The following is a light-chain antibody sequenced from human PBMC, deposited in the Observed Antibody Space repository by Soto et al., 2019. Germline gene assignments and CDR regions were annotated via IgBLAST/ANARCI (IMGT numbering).Light chain of an antibody. CDR2: SAS. J-gene: IGKJ1*01. CDR1: QTVTDY. Sequence: DIQMTQSPSSLSASVGDRVTITCRAGQTVTDYLNWYQHKPGKAPKLLIYSASTLQSGVPSRFSGSGSGTDFTLIITSLQPEDFGTYYCHQSYSTPQTFGQGTKVDI. V-gene: IGKV1-39*01. CDR3: HQSYSTPQT.